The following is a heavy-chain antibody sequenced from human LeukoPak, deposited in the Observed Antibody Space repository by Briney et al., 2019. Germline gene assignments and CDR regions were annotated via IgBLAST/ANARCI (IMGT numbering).Heavy chain of an antibody. Sequence: ASVKVSCKASGYTFTGYYMHWVRQAPGQGLEWMGWINPNSGGTNYAQKFQGRVTMTRDTSISTAYMELSRLRSDDTAVYYCAKGERGLLWFGELFYYFEYWGQGILVTVSS. CDR1: GYTFTGYY. D-gene: IGHD3-10*01. J-gene: IGHJ4*02. V-gene: IGHV1-2*02. CDR3: AKGERGLLWFGELFYYFEY. CDR2: INPNSGGT.